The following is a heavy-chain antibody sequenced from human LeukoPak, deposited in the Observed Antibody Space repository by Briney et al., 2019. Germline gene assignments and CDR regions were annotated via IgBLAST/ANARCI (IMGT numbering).Heavy chain of an antibody. CDR2: INHSGST. CDR1: GGSFSGYY. V-gene: IGHV4-34*01. D-gene: IGHD2-15*01. CDR3: ARARYGYCSGGSCYTHFGFDY. J-gene: IGHJ4*02. Sequence: SETLSLTCAVYGGSFSGYYWSWIRQPPGKGLEWIGEINHSGSTNYNPSLKSRVTILLHTSKNHFSLNLSSVTAADTAVYYCARARYGYCSGGSCYTHFGFDYWGQGTLVTVSS.